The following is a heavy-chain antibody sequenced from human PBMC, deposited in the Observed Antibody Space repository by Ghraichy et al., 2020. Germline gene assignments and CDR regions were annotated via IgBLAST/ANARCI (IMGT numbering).Heavy chain of an antibody. J-gene: IGHJ4*02. CDR2: ISNSSSYI. V-gene: IGHV3-21*01. CDR3: ARDTKPQRITIFGGKGTNKRVQPFDY. D-gene: IGHD3-3*01. Sequence: VSSISNSSSYIYYADSVKGRFTISRDNAKNSLYLQMNSLRAEDTAVYYCARDTKPQRITIFGGKGTNKRVQPFDYWGQG.